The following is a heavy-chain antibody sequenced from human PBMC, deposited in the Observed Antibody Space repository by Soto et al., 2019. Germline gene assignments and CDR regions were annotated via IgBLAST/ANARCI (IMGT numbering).Heavy chain of an antibody. CDR1: GFTFSSYA. CDR3: AKDQWPDVRSYWFDP. Sequence: EVQLLESGGGLVQPGGSLRLSCAASGFTFSSYATSWVRQAPGKGLEWVSAISGSGSSTYYADSVKGRFTISRDNSKNTLYLQMNSLRAEDTAVYYCAKDQWPDVRSYWFDPWGQGTLVTVSS. J-gene: IGHJ5*02. D-gene: IGHD3-10*02. CDR2: ISGSGSST. V-gene: IGHV3-23*01.